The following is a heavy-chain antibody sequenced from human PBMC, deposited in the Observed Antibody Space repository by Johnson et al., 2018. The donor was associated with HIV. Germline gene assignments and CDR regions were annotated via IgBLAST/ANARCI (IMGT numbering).Heavy chain of an antibody. CDR2: IYSGGST. Sequence: VQLVESGGGLIQPGGSLRLSCAASGFTVSSNYMSWVRQAPGKGLEWVSVIYSGGSTYYADSVKGRFTISRDNSKNTLYLQMNSLRAEDTAVYYCARDSSRWRPSGAFDIWGQGTMVTVSS. V-gene: IGHV3-53*01. J-gene: IGHJ3*02. CDR1: GFTVSSNY. D-gene: IGHD6-13*01. CDR3: ARDSSRWRPSGAFDI.